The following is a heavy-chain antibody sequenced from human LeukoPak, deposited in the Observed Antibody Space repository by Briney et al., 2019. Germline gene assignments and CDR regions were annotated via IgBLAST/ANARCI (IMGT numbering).Heavy chain of an antibody. V-gene: IGHV3-48*04. D-gene: IGHD3-16*02. J-gene: IGHJ4*02. CDR1: GFTFSSYS. CDR2: ISSSGSTI. Sequence: LPGGSLRLSCAASGFTFSSYSMNWVRQAPGKGLEWVSYISSSGSTIYYADSVKGRFTISRDNAKNSLYLQMNSLRAEDTAVYYCARDAMITFGGVIEHFDYWGQGTLVTVSS. CDR3: ARDAMITFGGVIEHFDY.